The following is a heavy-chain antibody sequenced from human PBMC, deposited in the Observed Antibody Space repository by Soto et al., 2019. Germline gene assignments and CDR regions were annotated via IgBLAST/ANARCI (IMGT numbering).Heavy chain of an antibody. D-gene: IGHD2-21*02. J-gene: IGHJ4*02. Sequence: ASVQVSCKASGYTFTSYGISWVRQAPGQGLEWMGWISAYNGNTNYAQKLQGRVTMTTDTSTSTAYMELRSLRSDDRAVYYCARSVVVTAIWDYWGQGTLVTVSS. CDR1: GYTFTSYG. V-gene: IGHV1-18*04. CDR3: ARSVVVTAIWDY. CDR2: ISAYNGNT.